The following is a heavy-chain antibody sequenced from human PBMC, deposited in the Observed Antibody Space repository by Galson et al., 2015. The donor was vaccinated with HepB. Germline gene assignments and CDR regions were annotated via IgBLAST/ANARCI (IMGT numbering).Heavy chain of an antibody. Sequence: SLRLSCAASAFTFSDYDIHWVRRAPGKGLEWVAVISYDGNNKYYAYSVKGRFTISRDNSKNTLYLQMNSLGTEDTAVYYCARHHYGMDVWGQGTTVTVSS. J-gene: IGHJ6*02. CDR3: ARHHYGMDV. V-gene: IGHV3-30-3*01. CDR2: ISYDGNNK. CDR1: AFTFSDYD.